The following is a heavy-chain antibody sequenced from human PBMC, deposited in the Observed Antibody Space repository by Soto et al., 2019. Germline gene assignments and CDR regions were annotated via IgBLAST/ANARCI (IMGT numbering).Heavy chain of an antibody. Sequence: EVRLLESGGGLVQPGGSLRLSCAASGFTFSSYAMSWVRQAPGKGLEWVSAISGSGGSTYYADSVKGRFTISRDNSKNTLYLQMNSLRAEDTAVYYCAKAGYSSGWYGGYFQHWGQGTLVTVSS. CDR2: ISGSGGST. CDR3: AKAGYSSGWYGGYFQH. V-gene: IGHV3-23*01. D-gene: IGHD6-19*01. J-gene: IGHJ1*01. CDR1: GFTFSSYA.